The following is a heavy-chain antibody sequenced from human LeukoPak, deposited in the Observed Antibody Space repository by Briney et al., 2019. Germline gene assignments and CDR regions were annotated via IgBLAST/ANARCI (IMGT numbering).Heavy chain of an antibody. D-gene: IGHD4-23*01. CDR2: ISGSGSTV. CDR3: ARDRGNSDPGDWFDS. CDR1: GFTFSDYY. J-gene: IGHJ5*01. V-gene: IGHV3-11*01. Sequence: SGGPLRLSCAASGFTFSDYYMSWIRQAPGKGLEWVSYISGSGSTVYYAASVRGRFTISRDNAKNSLFLQMNSLRAEDTAVYYCARDRGNSDPGDWFDSWGQGTLVTVSS.